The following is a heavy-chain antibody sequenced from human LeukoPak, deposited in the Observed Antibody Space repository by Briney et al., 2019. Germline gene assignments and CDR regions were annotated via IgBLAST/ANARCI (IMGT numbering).Heavy chain of an antibody. D-gene: IGHD3-10*01. V-gene: IGHV3-30-3*01. CDR2: ILYDGSNK. CDR1: GFTFSSYA. J-gene: IGHJ4*02. CDR3: ASVTMVRGVPFRGPIDY. Sequence: PGGPLTLFCAASGFTFSSYAMHCVRQAPGKALECVAVILYDGSNKYYADYVKGRFTIPRDNSKNTLYLQMNSLRAEDTAVYYCASVTMVRGVPFRGPIDYWGQGTLVSVSS.